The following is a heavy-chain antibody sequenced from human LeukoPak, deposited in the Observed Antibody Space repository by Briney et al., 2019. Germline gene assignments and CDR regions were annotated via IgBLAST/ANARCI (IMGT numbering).Heavy chain of an antibody. V-gene: IGHV4-34*01. Sequence: SETLSLTCAVYGGSFSGYYWSWIRQPPGKGLEWIGEINHSGSTNYNPSLKSRVTISVDTSKNQFSLKLSSVTAADTAVYYCARGGWSLDYWGQGTLVTVSS. CDR1: GGSFSGYY. CDR3: ARGGWSLDY. J-gene: IGHJ4*02. CDR2: INHSGST. D-gene: IGHD6-19*01.